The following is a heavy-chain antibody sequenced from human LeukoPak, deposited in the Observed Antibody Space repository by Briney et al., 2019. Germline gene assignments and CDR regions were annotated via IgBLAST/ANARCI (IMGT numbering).Heavy chain of an antibody. D-gene: IGHD6-13*01. CDR1: GGSISSSSYY. J-gene: IGHJ5*02. Sequence: SETLSLTCTVSGGSISSSSYYWGWIRQPPGKGLEWIGSIYYSGNTYYNPSLKSRVTISVDTSKNQSSLKLSSVTAADTAVYYCARHPSMTIAAAGVDWFDPWGQGTLVTVSS. CDR3: ARHPSMTIAAAGVDWFDP. V-gene: IGHV4-39*01. CDR2: IYYSGNT.